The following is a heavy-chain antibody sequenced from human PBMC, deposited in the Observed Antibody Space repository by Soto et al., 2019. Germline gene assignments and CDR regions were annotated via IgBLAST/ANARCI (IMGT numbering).Heavy chain of an antibody. V-gene: IGHV3-48*03. Sequence: PGGSLRLSCAASGFTFSSYEMNWVRQAPGKGLEWVPYISSSGSTIYYADSVKGRFTISRDNAKNTLYLQMNSLRAEDTAIYYCAKDAVYGDGLWLAGNWGQGTLVTVSS. D-gene: IGHD2-21*02. J-gene: IGHJ4*02. CDR3: AKDAVYGDGLWLAGN. CDR1: GFTFSSYE. CDR2: ISSSGSTI.